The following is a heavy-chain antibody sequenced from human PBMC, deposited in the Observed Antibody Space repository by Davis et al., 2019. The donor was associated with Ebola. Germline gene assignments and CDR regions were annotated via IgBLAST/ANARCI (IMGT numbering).Heavy chain of an antibody. Sequence: AASVKVSCKASGYTFTSSAMHWLRQAPGQRLEWMGRIIPILGKANYAQKFQGRVTITADKSTSTAYMELSSLRSEDTAVYYCAREGTSSGFFDYWGQGTPVTVSS. V-gene: IGHV1-69*04. J-gene: IGHJ4*02. CDR1: GYTFTSSA. D-gene: IGHD6-19*01. CDR2: IIPILGKA. CDR3: AREGTSSGFFDY.